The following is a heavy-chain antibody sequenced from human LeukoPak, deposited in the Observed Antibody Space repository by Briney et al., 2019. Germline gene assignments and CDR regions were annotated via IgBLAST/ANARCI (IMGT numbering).Heavy chain of an antibody. CDR3: TLSSGWYYFDY. CDR2: ISWNSGSI. D-gene: IGHD6-19*01. Sequence: GGSLRLSCAAPGFTFDDYAMHWVRQAPGKGLEWVSGISWNSGSIGYADSVKGRFTISRDNAKNSLYLQMNSLRAEDTALYYCTLSSGWYYFDYWGQGTLVTVSS. V-gene: IGHV3-9*01. J-gene: IGHJ4*02. CDR1: GFTFDDYA.